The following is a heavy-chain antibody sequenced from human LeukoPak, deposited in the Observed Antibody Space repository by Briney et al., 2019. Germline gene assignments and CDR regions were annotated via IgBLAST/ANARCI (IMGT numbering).Heavy chain of an antibody. CDR1: GFTLSSHW. CDR2: INQDASAK. J-gene: IGHJ4*02. CDR3: ARWNIRGTAHQLDY. D-gene: IGHD1-7*01. V-gene: IGHV3-7*01. Sequence: GGSLRLSCAASGFTLSSHWMTWVRQAPGKGLEWVANINQDASAKYYMASVRGRFTISRDNAKNSIYLQMNSLRVDDTAVYYCARWNIRGTAHQLDYWGQGSLVTVSS.